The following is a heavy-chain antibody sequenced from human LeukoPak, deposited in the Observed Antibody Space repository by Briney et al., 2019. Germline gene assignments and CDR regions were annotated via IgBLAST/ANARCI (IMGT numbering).Heavy chain of an antibody. J-gene: IGHJ6*03. D-gene: IGHD6-13*01. CDR3: ARGGKAAAGTHSRNYYYYYYMDV. Sequence: GASVKVSCKASGYTFTGYYMHWVRQAPGQGLEWMGWINPNSGGTNYAQKFQGRVTMTRDTSISTAYMELSSLRSEDTAVYYCARGGKAAAGTHSRNYYYYYYMDVWGKGTTVTVSS. CDR2: INPNSGGT. CDR1: GYTFTGYY. V-gene: IGHV1-2*02.